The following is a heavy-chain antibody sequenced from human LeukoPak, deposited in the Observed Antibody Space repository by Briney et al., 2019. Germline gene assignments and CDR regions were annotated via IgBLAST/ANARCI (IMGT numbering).Heavy chain of an antibody. CDR1: GYSFTSYW. CDR3: ARQFCSGGSCYSVYDY. J-gene: IGHJ4*02. CDR2: IYPGDSDT. D-gene: IGHD2-15*01. Sequence: GESLKISCMGSGYSFTSYWIGWVRQMPGKGLEWMGIIYPGDSDTRYSPSFQGQVTISADKSISTAYLQWSSLKASDTAMYYCARQFCSGGSCYSVYDYWGQGTLVTVSS. V-gene: IGHV5-51*01.